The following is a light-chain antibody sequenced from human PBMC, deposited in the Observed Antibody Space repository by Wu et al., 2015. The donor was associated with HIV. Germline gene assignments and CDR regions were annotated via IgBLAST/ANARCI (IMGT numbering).Light chain of an antibody. V-gene: IGKV3-15*01. J-gene: IGKJ2*01. Sequence: EIVMTQSPATLSVSPGERATLSCRASQSVSNNLAWYQQKPGQSPRLLIFGASTRATGIPDRFSGSGSGTKFTLTISTLQSEDFAVYYCQQYNDWPRHTFGQGTKLEIK. CDR2: GAS. CDR1: QSVSNN. CDR3: QQYNDWPRHT.